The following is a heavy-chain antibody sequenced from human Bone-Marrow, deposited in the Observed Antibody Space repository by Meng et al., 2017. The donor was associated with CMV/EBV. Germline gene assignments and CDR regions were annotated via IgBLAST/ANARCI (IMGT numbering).Heavy chain of an antibody. Sequence: LTCAVYGGSFSGYYWSWIRQPPGKGLEWIGEINHSGSTNYNPSLKSRVTISVDTSKNQFSLKLSSVTAADTAVYYCARVNWDSYYFDYWGQGTLVTVSS. D-gene: IGHD7-27*01. CDR2: INHSGST. CDR3: ARVNWDSYYFDY. V-gene: IGHV4-34*01. J-gene: IGHJ4*02. CDR1: GGSFSGYY.